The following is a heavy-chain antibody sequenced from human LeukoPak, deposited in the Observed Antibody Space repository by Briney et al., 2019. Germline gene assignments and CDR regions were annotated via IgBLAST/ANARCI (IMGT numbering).Heavy chain of an antibody. CDR2: ISGSGSNT. D-gene: IGHD3-22*01. J-gene: IGHJ4*02. CDR3: AKDSLPRYYDSSEPTFDY. Sequence: PGGSLRLPCAASGFTFSSYAMSWVRQAPGKGLEWVSGISGSGSNTYYADSVKGRFTISRDNSKNTLYLQMNSLRAVDTAVYYCAKDSLPRYYDSSEPTFDYWGQGTLVTVSS. V-gene: IGHV3-23*01. CDR1: GFTFSSYA.